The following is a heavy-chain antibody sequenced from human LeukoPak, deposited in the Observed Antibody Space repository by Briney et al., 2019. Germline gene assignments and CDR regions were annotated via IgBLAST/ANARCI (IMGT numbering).Heavy chain of an antibody. D-gene: IGHD6-13*01. CDR2: IYYSGST. J-gene: IGHJ4*02. V-gene: IGHV4-39*01. CDR1: GGSISSSSSY. Sequence: SETLSLTCTVSGGSISSSSSYWGWIRQPPGKGLEWIGNIYYSGSTYYNPSLKSRVTISVGTSKNQFSLKLSSVTAADTAVYYCARRAAAGHFDYWGQGTLVTVSS. CDR3: ARRAAAGHFDY.